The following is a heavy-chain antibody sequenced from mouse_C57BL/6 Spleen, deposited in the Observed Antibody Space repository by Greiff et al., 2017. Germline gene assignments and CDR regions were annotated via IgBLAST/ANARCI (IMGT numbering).Heavy chain of an antibody. Sequence: EVKLMESGGDLVKPGGFLKLSCAASGFTFSSYGLSWVRPTPDKRLEWVATISSGGSYTYYPDSVKGRFTISRDNAKNTLYLKMSSLKSEDTAMYYCARVYDGYLLDYWGQGTTLTVSS. CDR3: ARVYDGYLLDY. J-gene: IGHJ2*01. CDR1: GFTFSSYG. D-gene: IGHD2-3*01. CDR2: ISSGGSYT. V-gene: IGHV5-6*01.